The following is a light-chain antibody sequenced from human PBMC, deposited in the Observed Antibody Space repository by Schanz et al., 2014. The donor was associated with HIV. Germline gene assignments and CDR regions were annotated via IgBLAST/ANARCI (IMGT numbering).Light chain of an antibody. V-gene: IGKV3D-20*02. CDR2: AAS. Sequence: EIVLTQSPATLSLSPGGRAALSCRASQSLTGNYLAWYQQKPGQAPRLLIFAASSGAPGIPDRFSGSGSGTDFTLTISRLEPEDFAVYYCQHYNNWPRGTFGQGTKVEIK. CDR1: QSLTGNY. CDR3: QHYNNWPRGT. J-gene: IGKJ1*01.